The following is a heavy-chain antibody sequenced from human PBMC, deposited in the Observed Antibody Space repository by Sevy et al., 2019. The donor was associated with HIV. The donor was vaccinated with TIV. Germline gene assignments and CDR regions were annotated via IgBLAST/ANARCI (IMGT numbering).Heavy chain of an antibody. CDR1: GFTFSSFG. D-gene: IGHD6-19*01. Sequence: GGYLRLSCAASGFTFSSFGLHWVRQAPGKGLEWVAVISYDGSNKYYAGSVKGRFTISRDNSKNTLYLQMNSLRAEDTALYYCASISREWLATRNDAFDIWGQGTMVTVSS. CDR2: ISYDGSNK. J-gene: IGHJ3*02. V-gene: IGHV3-30*03. CDR3: ASISREWLATRNDAFDI.